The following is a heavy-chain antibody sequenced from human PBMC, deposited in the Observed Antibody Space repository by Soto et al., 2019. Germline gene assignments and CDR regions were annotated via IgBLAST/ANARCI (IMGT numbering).Heavy chain of an antibody. CDR2: ISYDGSNK. CDR3: ARAPPPTVTTAGWYFDL. D-gene: IGHD4-4*01. Sequence: QVQLVESGGGVVQPGRSLRLSCAASGFTFSSYAMHWVRQAPGKGLEWVAVISYDGSNKYYADSVKGRFTISRDNSKNTLYLQMNSLRAEDTAVYYCARAPPPTVTTAGWYFDLWGRGTLVTVSS. J-gene: IGHJ2*01. V-gene: IGHV3-30-3*01. CDR1: GFTFSSYA.